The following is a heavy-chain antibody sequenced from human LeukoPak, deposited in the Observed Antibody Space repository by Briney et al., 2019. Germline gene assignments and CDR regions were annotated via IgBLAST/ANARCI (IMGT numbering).Heavy chain of an antibody. V-gene: IGHV3-48*01. CDR1: GFTFSSYA. CDR2: ISSRSTPI. D-gene: IGHD5-12*01. J-gene: IGHJ4*02. CDR3: ARDVRGYSGYDLLY. Sequence: GGSLRLSCAVSGFTFSSYAMNWVRQAPGKGLEWVSYISSRSTPIYYADSVKGRFTISRDNAKNSLYLQMNSLRAEDTAVYYCARDVRGYSGYDLLYWGQGTLVTVSS.